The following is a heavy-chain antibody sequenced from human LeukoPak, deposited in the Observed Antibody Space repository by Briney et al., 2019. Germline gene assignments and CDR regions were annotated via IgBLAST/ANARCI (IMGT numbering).Heavy chain of an antibody. J-gene: IGHJ4*02. CDR3: ARTAYGDYETDY. V-gene: IGHV3-30*03. Sequence: GGSLRLSCAASGFTFSSYGMHWVRQAPGKGLEWVAVISCDGSNKYYADSVKGRFTISRDNSKNTLYLQMNSLRAEDTAVYYCARTAYGDYETDYWGQGTLVTVSS. D-gene: IGHD4-17*01. CDR2: ISCDGSNK. CDR1: GFTFSSYG.